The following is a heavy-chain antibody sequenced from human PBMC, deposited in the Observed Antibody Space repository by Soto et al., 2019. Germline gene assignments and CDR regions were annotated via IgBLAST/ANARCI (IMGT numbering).Heavy chain of an antibody. Sequence: QVQLVESGGGVVQPGRSLRLSCEASGFIFSSYAMHWVRQAPGKGLEWVAVISYGGSNKYNADSVKGRFTISRDNSKNTLYVQMNSLRPEDTAVYYCARGAGECVGFEDFYYYGLDVWGQGTAVTVSS. D-gene: IGHD3-16*01. V-gene: IGHV3-30-3*01. J-gene: IGHJ6*02. CDR2: ISYGGSNK. CDR3: ARGAGECVGFEDFYYYGLDV. CDR1: GFIFSSYA.